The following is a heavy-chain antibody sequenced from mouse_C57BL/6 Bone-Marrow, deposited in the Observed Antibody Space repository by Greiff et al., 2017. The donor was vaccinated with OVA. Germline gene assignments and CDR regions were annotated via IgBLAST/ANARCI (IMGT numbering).Heavy chain of an antibody. J-gene: IGHJ1*03. CDR3: ARRYYGSSYWYFDV. CDR1: GYTFTSYW. V-gene: IGHV1-55*01. Sequence: VQLQQPGAELVKPGASVKMSCKASGYTFTSYWITWVKQRPGQGLEWIGDIYPGSGSTNYNEKFKSKATLTVDTSSSTAYMQLSSLTSEDSAVYYWARRYYGSSYWYFDVWGTGTTVTVSS. CDR2: IYPGSGST. D-gene: IGHD1-1*01.